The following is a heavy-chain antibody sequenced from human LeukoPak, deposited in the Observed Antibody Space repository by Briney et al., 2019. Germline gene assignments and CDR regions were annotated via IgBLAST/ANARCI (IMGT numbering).Heavy chain of an antibody. CDR2: IRYDGSNK. J-gene: IGHJ4*02. Sequence: GGSLRLSXAASGFTFNSYGMHWVRQAPGKGLEWVAFIRYDGSNKYYADSVKGRFTISRDNSKNTLYLQMNSLRAEDTAVYYCAKDLHLGTPSGCDYWGQGTLVTVSS. CDR3: AKDLHLGTPSGCDY. CDR1: GFTFNSYG. V-gene: IGHV3-30*02. D-gene: IGHD7-27*01.